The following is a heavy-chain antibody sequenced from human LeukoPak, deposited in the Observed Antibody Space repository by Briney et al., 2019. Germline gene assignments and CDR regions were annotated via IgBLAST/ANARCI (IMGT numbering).Heavy chain of an antibody. CDR2: ISSSSSYM. V-gene: IGHV3-21*01. J-gene: IGHJ4*02. CDR1: GFTFSNYN. CDR3: ARQGYYYDSSALDY. Sequence: GGSLRLSCAASGFTFSNYNMNWVRQPPGKGLEWVSSISSSSSYMYYEDSVKGRFTISRDNSKNTLYLQMNSLRAEDTAVYYCARQGYYYDSSALDYWGQGTLVTVSS. D-gene: IGHD3-22*01.